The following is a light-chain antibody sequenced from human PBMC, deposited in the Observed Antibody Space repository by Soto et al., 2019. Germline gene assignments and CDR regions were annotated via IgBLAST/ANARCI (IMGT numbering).Light chain of an antibody. CDR2: DVS. J-gene: IGKJ4*01. CDR1: QSISSW. Sequence: DIQMTQSPSTLSASVGDRVTITCRASQSISSWLAWYQQKSGTAPKLLIYDVSNLEEGVPSRFSGSGSGADFTLAISSLQPEDVATYYCQQYDTPPITFGGGTKVEV. V-gene: IGKV1-5*01. CDR3: QQYDTPPIT.